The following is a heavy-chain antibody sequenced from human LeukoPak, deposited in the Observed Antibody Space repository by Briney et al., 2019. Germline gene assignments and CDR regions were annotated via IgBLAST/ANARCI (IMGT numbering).Heavy chain of an antibody. J-gene: IGHJ4*02. CDR2: IYTSGST. Sequence: SETLSLTCTVSGGSISSYYWSWIRQPAGKGLEWIGRIYTSGSTGYNPSLKSRVTMSVDTSKNQFSLKLSSVTAEDTAVYYCARETAIAAAGLIDYWGQGTLVTVSS. CDR1: GGSISSYY. CDR3: ARETAIAAAGLIDY. D-gene: IGHD6-13*01. V-gene: IGHV4-4*07.